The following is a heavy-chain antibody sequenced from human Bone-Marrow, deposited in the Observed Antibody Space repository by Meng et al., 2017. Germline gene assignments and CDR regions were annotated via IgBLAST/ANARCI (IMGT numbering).Heavy chain of an antibody. CDR1: GGSFSDYY. CDR3: ARNLGYGYFDY. CDR2: INQSGST. J-gene: IGHJ4*02. D-gene: IGHD5-12*01. Sequence: SQTLSLTCAVYGGSFSDYYLTWIRQPPGKGLEWIGEINQSGSTNYNPSLKSRVIISVDTSKSQFSLRLNSVTAADTAVYYCARNLGYGYFDYWGQGTLVTVSS. V-gene: IGHV4-34*01.